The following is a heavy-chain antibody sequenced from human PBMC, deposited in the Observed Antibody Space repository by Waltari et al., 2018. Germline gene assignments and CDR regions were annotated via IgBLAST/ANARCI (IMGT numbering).Heavy chain of an antibody. J-gene: IGHJ4*02. Sequence: EQMVVSGGDLIQPCGSLQLSCAASGRSFRDSAIHWVRQVPGKGLEWVGRVRTKTNNYATAYGAAVKGRFTISRDDSRNVAYLQMNSLKTEDTALYYCSRHDPLDYWGQGTLVTVSS. CDR3: SRHDPLDY. V-gene: IGHV3-73*01. CDR1: GRSFRDSA. CDR2: VRTKTNNYAT.